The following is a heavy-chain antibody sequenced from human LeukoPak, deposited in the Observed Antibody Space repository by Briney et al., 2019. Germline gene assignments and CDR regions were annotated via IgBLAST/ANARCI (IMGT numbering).Heavy chain of an antibody. J-gene: IGHJ4*02. CDR2: IYPGESIYASENT. CDR1: GVSISAYY. Sequence: SETLSLTCSVSGVSISAYYWSWIRQPAGKGLEWIGRIYPGESIYASENTNYNPSLKSRVTISLDTSKNQFSLKLSSVTAADTAVYYCAGHHPRNTVDFWGQGTLVTVSS. CDR3: AGHHPRNTVDF. D-gene: IGHD2/OR15-2a*01. V-gene: IGHV4-4*07.